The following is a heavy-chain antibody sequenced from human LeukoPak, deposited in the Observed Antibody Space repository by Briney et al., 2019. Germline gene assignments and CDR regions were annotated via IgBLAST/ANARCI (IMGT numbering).Heavy chain of an antibody. Sequence: SETLSLTCAVYGGSFSGYYWSWIRQPPGKGLEWIGEINHSGSTNYNPSLKSRVTISVDTSKNQFSLKLSSVTAADTAVYYCARGDYGNYVGFDYWGQGTLVTVSS. CDR2: INHSGST. D-gene: IGHD4-11*01. CDR3: ARGDYGNYVGFDY. V-gene: IGHV4-34*01. J-gene: IGHJ4*02. CDR1: GGSFSGYY.